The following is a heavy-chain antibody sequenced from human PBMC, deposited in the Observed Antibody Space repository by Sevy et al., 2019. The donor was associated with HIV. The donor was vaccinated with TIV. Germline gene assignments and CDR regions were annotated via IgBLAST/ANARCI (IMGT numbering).Heavy chain of an antibody. D-gene: IGHD1-1*01. CDR2: ISSSSYYI. CDR1: GFTFSDYS. V-gene: IGHV3-21*01. CDR3: ARATGTEALDAFDI. J-gene: IGHJ3*02. Sequence: GGSLRLSCAASGFTFSDYSMNWVRQAPGKGLEWVSSISSSSYYIYYADSMKGRFTISRDNAKNSLYLQMNSLSAEDTAVYYCARATGTEALDAFDIWGQGTMVTVSS.